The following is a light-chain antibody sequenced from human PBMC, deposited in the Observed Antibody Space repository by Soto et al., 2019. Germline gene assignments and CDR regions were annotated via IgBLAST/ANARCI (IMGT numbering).Light chain of an antibody. CDR1: QSVTSDY. CDR2: RAS. Sequence: ETVLTQSPDTLSLSPGERATLSCRASQSVTSDYLAWYQQKAGQAPRLLIYRASSRATGIPGRFCGSGSGTDFSLTISRLEPEDSALYYCQQYGSSATFGGGTKVE. V-gene: IGKV3-20*01. CDR3: QQYGSSAT. J-gene: IGKJ4*01.